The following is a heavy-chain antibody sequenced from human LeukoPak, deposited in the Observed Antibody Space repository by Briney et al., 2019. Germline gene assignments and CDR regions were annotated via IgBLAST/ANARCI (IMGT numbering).Heavy chain of an antibody. J-gene: IGHJ4*02. CDR2: LWHDGDNK. CDR1: GFTFSDFG. V-gene: IGHV3-33*01. CDR3: ARDLNYYGSGSPDY. D-gene: IGHD3-10*01. Sequence: PGGSLRLSCAASGFTFSDFGMHWVRQAPGRGLEWVAVLWHDGDNKYYAVSVKGRFTISRDNSKNTLYLQMNSLRAEDTAVYYCARDLNYYGSGSPDYWGQGTLVTASS.